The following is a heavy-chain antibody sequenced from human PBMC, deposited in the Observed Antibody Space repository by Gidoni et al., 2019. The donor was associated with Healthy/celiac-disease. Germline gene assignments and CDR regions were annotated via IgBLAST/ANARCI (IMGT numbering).Heavy chain of an antibody. CDR1: GFTFSSYG. Sequence: QVQLVESGGGVVQPGRSLRLSCAASGFTFSSYGMHWVRQAPGKGLEWVAVISYDGSNKYYADSVKGRFTISRDNSKNTLYLQMNSLRAEDTAVYYCAKDLVLPELYYYYGMDVCGQGTTVTVSS. V-gene: IGHV3-30*18. D-gene: IGHD2-15*01. J-gene: IGHJ6*02. CDR3: AKDLVLPELYYYYGMDV. CDR2: ISYDGSNK.